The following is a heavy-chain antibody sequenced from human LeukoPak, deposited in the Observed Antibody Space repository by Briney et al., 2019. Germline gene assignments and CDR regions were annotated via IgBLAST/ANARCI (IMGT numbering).Heavy chain of an antibody. V-gene: IGHV3-64*02. CDR3: ARSAERSSWVEFDS. CDR2: ISTNGGST. CDR1: GFTFSNYA. J-gene: IGHJ4*02. D-gene: IGHD6-13*01. Sequence: GGSLRLSCAASGFTFSNYAMHWVRQAPGKGLEYVSGISTNGGSTYYADSVKGRFTISRDNAKNSLYLQMNSLRAEDTAVYYCARSAERSSWVEFDSWGQGTLVTVSS.